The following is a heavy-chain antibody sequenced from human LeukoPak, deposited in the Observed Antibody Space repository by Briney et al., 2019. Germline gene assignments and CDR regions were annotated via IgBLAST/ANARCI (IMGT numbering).Heavy chain of an antibody. V-gene: IGHV4-34*01. D-gene: IGHD3-10*01. CDR1: GGSFSGYY. Sequence: PSETLSLTCAVYGGSFSGYYWSWIRQPPGKGLEWIGEINHSGSTNHNPSLKSRVTISVDTSKNQFSLKLSSVTAADTAVYYCARAPPRDYGSGSCIRGVDYWGQGTLVTVS. CDR3: ARAPPRDYGSGSCIRGVDY. J-gene: IGHJ4*02. CDR2: INHSGST.